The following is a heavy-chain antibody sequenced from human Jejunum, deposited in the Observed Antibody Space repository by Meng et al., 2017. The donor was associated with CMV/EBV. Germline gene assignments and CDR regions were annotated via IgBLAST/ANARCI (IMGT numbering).Heavy chain of an antibody. CDR3: ARERAARLDFDS. D-gene: IGHD6-6*01. J-gene: IGHJ4*02. CDR2: ITTYGSHM. V-gene: IGHV3-11*01. CDR1: GFTFSDYY. Sequence: ASGFTFSDYYMSWIRQAPGKGLEWVSYITTYGSHMNYADSLKGRFTISRDNAKNSLYLQMNSLRAEDTAVYYCARERAARLDFDSWGQGTMVTVSS.